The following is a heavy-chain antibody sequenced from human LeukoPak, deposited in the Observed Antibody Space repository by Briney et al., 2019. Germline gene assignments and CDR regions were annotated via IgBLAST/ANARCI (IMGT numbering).Heavy chain of an antibody. J-gene: IGHJ5*02. Sequence: RRASVKVSCKASGGTFSSYAISWVRQGPGQGLEWMGRIIPIFGIANYAQKFQGRVTITADKSTSTAYMELSSLRSEDTAVYYCARDLGYSSGWYWFDPWGQGTLVTVSS. CDR2: IIPIFGIA. D-gene: IGHD6-19*01. CDR1: GGTFSSYA. V-gene: IGHV1-69*04. CDR3: ARDLGYSSGWYWFDP.